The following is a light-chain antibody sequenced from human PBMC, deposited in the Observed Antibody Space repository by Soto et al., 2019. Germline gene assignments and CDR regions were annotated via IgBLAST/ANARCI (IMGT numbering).Light chain of an antibody. CDR3: QQYGASPYT. V-gene: IGKV3-20*01. Sequence: EIVLTQSPGTLSLSPCERATLSCRSSQSVSSSYLAFYQQKPGQAPRLLIYGASSRATGIPDRFSGSGSGTDFTLTIRRLEPEDFAVYYCQQYGASPYTFGQGTKVDIK. CDR2: GAS. CDR1: QSVSSSY. J-gene: IGKJ2*01.